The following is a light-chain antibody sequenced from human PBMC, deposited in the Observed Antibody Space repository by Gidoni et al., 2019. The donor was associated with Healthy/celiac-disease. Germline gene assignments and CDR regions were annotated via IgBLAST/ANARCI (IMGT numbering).Light chain of an antibody. Sequence: EIVMTQSPATLSVSPGERATLSCMASQSVSSNVAWYQQKPGQAPRLLIYGASTRATGIPARFSGSGSGTEFTLTISSLQSEDFAVYYCQQYNNWPPLFTFGPGTKVDIK. CDR3: QQYNNWPPLFT. V-gene: IGKV3-15*01. CDR2: GAS. J-gene: IGKJ3*01. CDR1: QSVSSN.